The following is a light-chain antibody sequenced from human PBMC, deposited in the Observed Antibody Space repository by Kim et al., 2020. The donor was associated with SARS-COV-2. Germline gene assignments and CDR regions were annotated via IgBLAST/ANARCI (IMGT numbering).Light chain of an antibody. V-gene: IGLV3-19*01. J-gene: IGLJ1*01. CDR2: GKN. CDR3: NSRDSSGNLYV. Sequence: ALGQTVRMKCQGDSLRSDYASWYQQKPGQAPVLVIYGKNNRPSGIPDRFSGSSSGNTASLTITGAQAEDEADYYCNSRDSSGNLYVFGTGTKVTVL. CDR1: SLRSDY.